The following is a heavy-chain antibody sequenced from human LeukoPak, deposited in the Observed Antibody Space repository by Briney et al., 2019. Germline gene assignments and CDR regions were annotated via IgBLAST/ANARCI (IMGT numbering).Heavy chain of an antibody. V-gene: IGHV5-51*01. Sequence: GESLKISCKGSGYSFTSYWIGWVRQMPGKGLEWMGIIYPGDSDTRYSPSFQGQVTISADKSISTAYLQWSSLKASDTAMYYCVRQASSSWYLSGAFDIWGQGTMVTVSS. D-gene: IGHD6-13*01. CDR2: IYPGDSDT. J-gene: IGHJ3*02. CDR1: GYSFTSYW. CDR3: VRQASSSWYLSGAFDI.